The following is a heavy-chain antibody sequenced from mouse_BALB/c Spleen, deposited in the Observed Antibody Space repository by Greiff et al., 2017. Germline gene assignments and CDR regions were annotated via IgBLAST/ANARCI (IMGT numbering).Heavy chain of an antibody. J-gene: IGHJ2*01. CDR3: ATFYYGNPYYFDY. V-gene: IGHV1-69*02. CDR1: GYTFTSYW. CDR2: IDPSDSYT. Sequence: VQLQQSGAELVKPGASVKLSCKASGYTFTSYWMHWVKQRPGQGLEWIGEIDPSDSYTNYNQKFKGKATLTVDKSSSTAYMQLSSLTSEDSAVYYCATFYYGNPYYFDYWGQGTTLTVSS. D-gene: IGHD2-1*01.